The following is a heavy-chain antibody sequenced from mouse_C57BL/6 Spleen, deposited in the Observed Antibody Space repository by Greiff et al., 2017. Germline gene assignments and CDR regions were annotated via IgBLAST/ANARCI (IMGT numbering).Heavy chain of an antibody. CDR3: APTEGYFDV. J-gene: IGHJ1*03. Sequence: VQLQQSVAELVRPGASVKLSCTASGFNINNTYMHWVKQRPEQGLEWIGRIDPANGNTNYAPQFQGKATITADTSSNTAYLQLSSMTSEYTAIYYCAPTEGYFDVWGTGTTVTVSS. D-gene: IGHD4-1*02. CDR1: GFNINNTY. CDR2: IDPANGNT. V-gene: IGHV14-3*01.